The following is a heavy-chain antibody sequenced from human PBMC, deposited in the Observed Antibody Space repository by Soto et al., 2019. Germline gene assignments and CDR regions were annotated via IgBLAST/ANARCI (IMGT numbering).Heavy chain of an antibody. V-gene: IGHV5-10-1*01. Sequence: PGESLKISCKGSGYSFTSYWISWVRQMPGKGLEWMGRIDPSDSYTNYSPSFQGHVTISADKSISTAYLQWSGLKASDTAMYYCAGLPTPYGDYAYYYYGMDVWGQGTTVTVSS. J-gene: IGHJ6*02. D-gene: IGHD4-17*01. CDR2: IDPSDSYT. CDR3: AGLPTPYGDYAYYYYGMDV. CDR1: GYSFTSYW.